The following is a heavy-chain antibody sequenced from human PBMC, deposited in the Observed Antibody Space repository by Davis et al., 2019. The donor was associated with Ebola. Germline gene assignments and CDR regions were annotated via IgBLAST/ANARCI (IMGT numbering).Heavy chain of an antibody. Sequence: SVKVSCKASGGTFSSYAISWVRQAPGQGLEWMGGIIPILGIANYAQKFQGRGTITADESTRTAYMELSSLRSEDTAVYYCASLGVTAAIVHYNWFDPWGQGTLVTVSS. CDR3: ASLGVTAAIVHYNWFDP. CDR2: IIPILGIA. D-gene: IGHD2-2*01. V-gene: IGHV1-69*10. J-gene: IGHJ5*02. CDR1: GGTFSSYA.